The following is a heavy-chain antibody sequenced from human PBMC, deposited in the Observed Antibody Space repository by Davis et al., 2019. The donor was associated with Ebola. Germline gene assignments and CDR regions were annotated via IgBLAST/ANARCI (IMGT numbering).Heavy chain of an antibody. Sequence: GGSLRLSCAASGFSFSTYAMSWVRQAPGKGLEWVSAISGSGDRTYYADSVKGRFSISRDNSKNTVYLQMNSLRAEDTAVYYCAREGAYSYDSTGYYYYYGLDVWGQGNTVTVSS. CDR2: ISGSGDRT. J-gene: IGHJ6*02. V-gene: IGHV3-23*01. CDR1: GFSFSTYA. CDR3: AREGAYSYDSTGYYYYYGLDV. D-gene: IGHD3-22*01.